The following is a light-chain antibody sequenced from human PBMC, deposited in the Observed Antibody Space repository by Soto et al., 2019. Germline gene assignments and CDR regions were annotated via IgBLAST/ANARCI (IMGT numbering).Light chain of an antibody. Sequence: QSALTQPASVSGSPGQSITISCTGTSSDVGGYNYVSWYQQHPGKAPQLMIYDVSNRPSGVSNRFSGSKSGNTASLTISGLQAEDEADYYCSSYTCSSTPFLFGTGTKVTVL. CDR2: DVS. CDR1: SSDVGGYNY. CDR3: SSYTCSSTPFL. J-gene: IGLJ1*01. V-gene: IGLV2-14*01.